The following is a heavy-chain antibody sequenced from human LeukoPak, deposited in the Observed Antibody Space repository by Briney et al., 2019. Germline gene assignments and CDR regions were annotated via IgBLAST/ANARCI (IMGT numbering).Heavy chain of an antibody. CDR3: ARGLPYYDSSGGDAFDI. CDR2: IYSGGST. D-gene: IGHD3-22*01. Sequence: GGSLRLSCAASGFTVSSNYMSWVRQAPGKGLEWVSVIYSGGSTYYADSVKGRFTISRDNSKNTLYLQMNSLRSEDTAVYYCARGLPYYDSSGGDAFDIWGQGTMVTVSS. V-gene: IGHV3-53*05. CDR1: GFTVSSNY. J-gene: IGHJ3*02.